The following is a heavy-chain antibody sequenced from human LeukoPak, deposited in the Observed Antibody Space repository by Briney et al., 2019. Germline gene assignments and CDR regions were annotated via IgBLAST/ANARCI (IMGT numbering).Heavy chain of an antibody. CDR1: GFTFSNYW. CDR2: ISYDGSNK. D-gene: IGHD5-12*01. Sequence: GGSLRLSCAASGFTFSNYWMHWVRQAPGKGLVWVAVISYDGSNKYYADSVKGRFTISRDNSKNTLYLQMNSLRAEDTAVYYCARGPSGYHNTGGQGTLVTVSS. CDR3: ARGPSGYHNT. V-gene: IGHV3-30*03. J-gene: IGHJ4*02.